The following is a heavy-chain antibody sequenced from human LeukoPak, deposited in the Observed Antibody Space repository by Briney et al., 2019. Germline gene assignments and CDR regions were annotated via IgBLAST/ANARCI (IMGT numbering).Heavy chain of an antibody. Sequence: GGSLRLSCAASGFTFSNAWMSWVRQAPGKGLEWVAVISYDGSNKYYADSVRGRFTISRDNSKNTLYLQMNSLRAEDTAVYYCAKDGIGGSWDYWGQGTLVAVSS. D-gene: IGHD2-15*01. CDR1: GFTFSNAW. CDR3: AKDGIGGSWDY. J-gene: IGHJ4*02. CDR2: ISYDGSNK. V-gene: IGHV3-30*18.